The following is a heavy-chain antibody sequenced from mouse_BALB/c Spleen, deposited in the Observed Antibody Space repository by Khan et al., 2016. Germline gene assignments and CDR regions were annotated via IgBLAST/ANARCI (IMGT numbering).Heavy chain of an antibody. Sequence: QVQLQQSGAELVRPGASVKLSCKASGYIFTSYWLNWVKQRPGQGLEWIGNIYPSDSYTNYNQKFKDKAALTVDKSSSTAYMQLSSPTSEDSAVYYGTRSGGSFDDYWGQGTTLTVSS. J-gene: IGHJ2*01. CDR2: IYPSDSYT. CDR3: TRSGGSFDDY. D-gene: IGHD1-1*01. CDR1: GYIFTSYW. V-gene: IGHV1-69*02.